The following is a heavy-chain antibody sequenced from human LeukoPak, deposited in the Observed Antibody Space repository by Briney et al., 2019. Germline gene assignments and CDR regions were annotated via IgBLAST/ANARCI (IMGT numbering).Heavy chain of an antibody. CDR2: INSDGSST. Sequence: PGGSLRLSCAASGFTFSSYWMHWVRQAPGKGLVWVSRINSDGSSTSYADSVKGRFIISRDNAKNTLYLQMNSLRAEDTAVYYCARVGGYSYGPPMDWGQGTLVTVSS. V-gene: IGHV3-74*01. CDR3: ARVGGYSYGPPMD. J-gene: IGHJ4*02. D-gene: IGHD5-18*01. CDR1: GFTFSSYW.